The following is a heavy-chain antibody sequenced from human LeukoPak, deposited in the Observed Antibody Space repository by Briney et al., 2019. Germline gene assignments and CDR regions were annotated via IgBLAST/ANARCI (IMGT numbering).Heavy chain of an antibody. CDR2: LNGGGLFT. CDR1: GFTFSSYY. CDR3: VKDKPGRCWYR. V-gene: IGHV3-23*01. D-gene: IGHD1-26*01. J-gene: IGHJ4*02. Sequence: GGSLRLSCAASGFTFSSYYMSWVRQAPGKGLELVSALNGGGLFTHYADSVKGRFTISRDNSKNTLYLQMNSLRAEDTAVYYCVKDKPGRCWYRWGQGTLVTVSS.